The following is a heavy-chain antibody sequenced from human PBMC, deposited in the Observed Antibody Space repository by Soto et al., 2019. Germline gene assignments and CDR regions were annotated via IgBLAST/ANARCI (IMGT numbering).Heavy chain of an antibody. CDR3: TRHVHSRSIAAKSFDY. J-gene: IGHJ4*02. D-gene: IGHD6-6*01. Sequence: EVQLVESGGGLVQPGGSLKLSCAASGFTFSGSAMHWVRQASGKGLEWVGRIRSKANSYATAYAASVKGRFTVSRDDSKNTAYLQMNSLKTEDTAVYYCTRHVHSRSIAAKSFDYWGQGTLVTVSS. V-gene: IGHV3-73*01. CDR1: GFTFSGSA. CDR2: IRSKANSYAT.